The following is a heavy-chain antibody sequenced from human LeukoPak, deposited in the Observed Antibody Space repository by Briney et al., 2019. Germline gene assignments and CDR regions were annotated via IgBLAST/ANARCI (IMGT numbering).Heavy chain of an antibody. J-gene: IGHJ5*02. D-gene: IGHD6-19*01. V-gene: IGHV3-30*18. CDR1: GFTFSSYG. Sequence: PGGSLRLSCAASGFTFSSYGMHWVRQAPGKGLEWVAVISYDGSNKYYADSVKGRFTISRDNSKNTLYLQMNSLGAEDTAVYYCAKSSGWYVGWFDPWGQGTLVTVSS. CDR3: AKSSGWYVGWFDP. CDR2: ISYDGSNK.